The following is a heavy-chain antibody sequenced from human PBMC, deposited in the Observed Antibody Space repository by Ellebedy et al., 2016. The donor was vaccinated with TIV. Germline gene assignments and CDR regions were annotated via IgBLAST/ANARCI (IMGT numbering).Heavy chain of an antibody. Sequence: MPSETLSLTCTVSGGSITTSRYYWGWIRQTPGKGLEWIGAIYYSGSAYYSPSLKSRVTISVDTSKNQFSLKLTSVTAADTAVYYCARNGDYYDSSGYSRMGFDHWGQGTLVTVSS. J-gene: IGHJ4*02. V-gene: IGHV4-39*07. CDR3: ARNGDYYDSSGYSRMGFDH. CDR2: IYYSGSA. CDR1: GGSITTSRYY. D-gene: IGHD3-22*01.